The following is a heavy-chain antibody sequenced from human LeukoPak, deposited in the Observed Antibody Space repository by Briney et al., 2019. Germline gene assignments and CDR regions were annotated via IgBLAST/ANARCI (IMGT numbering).Heavy chain of an antibody. CDR3: ARDRRVFGSSTGGCFDP. J-gene: IGHJ5*02. V-gene: IGHV1-46*01. D-gene: IGHD3-3*01. Sequence: GASVKVPCKASGYTFTSYYMHWLRQAPGQGLEWMGIINPSGGSTSYAQKFQGRVTMTRDMSTSTVYMELSSLRSEATAVYYCARDRRVFGSSTGGCFDPWGQGTLVTVSS. CDR2: INPSGGST. CDR1: GYTFTSYY.